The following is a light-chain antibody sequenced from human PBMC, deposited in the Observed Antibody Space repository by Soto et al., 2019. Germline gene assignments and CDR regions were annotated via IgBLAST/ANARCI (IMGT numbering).Light chain of an antibody. V-gene: IGLV1-40*01. Sequence: QSVLTQSPSVSGAPGQRVTISCTGSSNFGASYDVHWYQQLPGTAPKLLIYGNNNRPSGVPDRFSGSKSGSSASLAITDLQADDEADYYCQSYDSGTVFGGGTKVTVL. J-gene: IGLJ2*01. CDR1: SNFGASYD. CDR3: QSYDSGTV. CDR2: GNN.